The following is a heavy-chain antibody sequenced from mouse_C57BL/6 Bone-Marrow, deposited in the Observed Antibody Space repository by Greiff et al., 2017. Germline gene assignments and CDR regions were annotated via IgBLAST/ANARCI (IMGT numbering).Heavy chain of an antibody. D-gene: IGHD1-1*01. CDR3: ARNGNYCGSSYWYFDV. V-gene: IGHV1-59*01. Sequence: QVQLKQPGAELVRPGTSVKLSCKASGYTFTSYWMHWVKQRPGQGLEWIGVIDPSDSYTNSNQKFKGKATLTVDTSSSTAYMQLSSLTSEDSAVYYCARNGNYCGSSYWYFDVWGTGTTVTVSS. CDR1: GYTFTSYW. CDR2: IDPSDSYT. J-gene: IGHJ1*03.